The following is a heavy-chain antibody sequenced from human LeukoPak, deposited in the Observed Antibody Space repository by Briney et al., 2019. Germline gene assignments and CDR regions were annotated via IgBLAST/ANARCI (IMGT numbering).Heavy chain of an antibody. V-gene: IGHV4-34*01. J-gene: IGHJ4*02. CDR2: INHSGST. D-gene: IGHD3-3*01. CDR1: GGSFSGHY. CDR3: ASGQYYDLWSGYYVD. Sequence: PSETLSLTCAVYGGSFSGHYWSWVRQPPGKGLEWIGEINHSGSTNYNPSLESRVTISVDTSKNHFSLKLSSVTAADTAVYYCASGQYYDLWSGYYVDWGQGTLVTVSS.